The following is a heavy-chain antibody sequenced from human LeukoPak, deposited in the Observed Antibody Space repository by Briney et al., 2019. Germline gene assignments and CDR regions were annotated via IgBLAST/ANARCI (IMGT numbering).Heavy chain of an antibody. CDR1: GGSISSGGYY. Sequence: SETLSLTCTVSGGSISSGGYYWSWIRQHPGKGLEWIGFIYSSGTTYYNPSLKSRVIISVDTSKNHFSLKLSSVTAADTAVYYCARGYSVLDYWGQGTLVTVSS. D-gene: IGHD2-15*01. J-gene: IGHJ4*02. CDR2: IYSSGTT. CDR3: ARGYSVLDY. V-gene: IGHV4-31*03.